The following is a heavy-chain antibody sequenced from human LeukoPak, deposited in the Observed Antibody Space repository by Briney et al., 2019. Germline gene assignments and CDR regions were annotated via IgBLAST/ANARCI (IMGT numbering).Heavy chain of an antibody. CDR1: GDSVSSNSAA. CDR3: ARVADSSGWFFVD. Sequence: SQTLSLTCAISGDSVSSNSAAWDSIRQPPSRCLEWLGRTYYRSKWFVDYAVSVKSRITINPDTSKNQFSLQLNSMTPEDTAVYYCARVADSSGWFFVDWGQGTLVTVSS. V-gene: IGHV6-1*01. J-gene: IGHJ4*02. CDR2: TYYRSKWFV. D-gene: IGHD6-19*01.